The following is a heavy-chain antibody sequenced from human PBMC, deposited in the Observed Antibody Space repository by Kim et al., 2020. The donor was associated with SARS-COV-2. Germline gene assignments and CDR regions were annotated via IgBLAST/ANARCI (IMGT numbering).Heavy chain of an antibody. CDR2: AYYIGNT. Sequence: SETLSLTCTVSGGSLSSSSYYWGWIRQPPGKGLEWIWTAYYIGNTYYNPSLKSRVTISVDTSKNQFSLKLGSVTAADTAVYYCARHQRYSSGWF. CDR1: GGSLSSSSYY. J-gene: IGHJ5*01. D-gene: IGHD6-19*01. CDR3: ARHQRYSSGWF. V-gene: IGHV4-39*01.